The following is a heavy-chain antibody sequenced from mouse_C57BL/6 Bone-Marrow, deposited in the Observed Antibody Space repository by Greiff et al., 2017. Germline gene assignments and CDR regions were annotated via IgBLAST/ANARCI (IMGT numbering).Heavy chain of an antibody. CDR3: TRGGYENYFDY. CDR2: IRNKANNHAT. CDR1: GFTFSDAW. D-gene: IGHD2-10*02. J-gene: IGHJ2*01. V-gene: IGHV6-6*01. Sequence: EVQLQESGGGLVQPGGSMKLSCAASGFTFSDAWMDWVRQSPEKGLEWVAEIRNKANNHATYYAESVKGRFTISRDDSKSSVYLQMNSLRAEDTGIYYCTRGGYENYFDYWGQGTTLTVSS.